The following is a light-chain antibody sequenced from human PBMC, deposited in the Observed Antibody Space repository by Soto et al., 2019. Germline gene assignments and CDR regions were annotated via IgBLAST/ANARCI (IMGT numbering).Light chain of an antibody. V-gene: IGKV3-15*01. CDR3: QKYNSAPPT. CDR2: GAS. Sequence: VVMTQSPATLSVSPGERATLSCRANQTISTNLAWYQQKPGQAPRLLIYGASTRATGIPARFSGSGSGTEFTLTISSLQPEDVATYYCQKYNSAPPTFGGGAKVEIK. J-gene: IGKJ4*01. CDR1: QTISTN.